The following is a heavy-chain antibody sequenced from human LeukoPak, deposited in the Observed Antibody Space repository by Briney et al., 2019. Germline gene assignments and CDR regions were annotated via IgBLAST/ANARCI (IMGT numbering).Heavy chain of an antibody. CDR3: ARGGAARPDY. V-gene: IGHV3-48*01. CDR1: GFTFSTSG. CDR2: ISSSSSSV. Sequence: GGSLRLSCAASGFTFSTSGMNWVRQAPGKGLEWVSYISSSSSSVSYADSVKGRFTISRDNAKNSLFLQVNSQRAEDTGVYYCARGGAARPDYWGQGTLVTVSS. J-gene: IGHJ4*02. D-gene: IGHD6-6*01.